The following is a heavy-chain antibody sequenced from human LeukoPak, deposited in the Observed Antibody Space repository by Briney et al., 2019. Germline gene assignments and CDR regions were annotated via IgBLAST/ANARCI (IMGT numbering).Heavy chain of an antibody. V-gene: IGHV1-2*02. J-gene: IGHJ5*02. CDR2: INPNSGGT. Sequence: GASVKVSCKASGYTFTGYYMHWVRQAPGQGLEWMGWINPNSGGTNYAQKFQGRVTMTRDTSISTAYMELSRLRSDDTAVYYCARESIAAAGTVKGNWSDPWGQGTLVTVSS. CDR3: ARESIAAAGTVKGNWSDP. CDR1: GYTFTGYY. D-gene: IGHD6-13*01.